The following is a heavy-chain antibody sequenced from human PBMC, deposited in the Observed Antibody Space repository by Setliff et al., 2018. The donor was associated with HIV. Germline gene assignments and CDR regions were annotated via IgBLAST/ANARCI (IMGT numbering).Heavy chain of an antibody. CDR2: IHHSGNT. CDR1: GYSITSGYY. D-gene: IGHD3-3*01. CDR3: ARVREGFLAYDAFEI. J-gene: IGHJ3*02. Sequence: SETLSLTCSVSGYSITSGYYWGWIRQPPGKGLEWIGSIHHSGNTNYSPSLKGRVTISVDTPKNQYSLSSRSVTAADTAVYYCARVREGFLAYDAFEIWGQGTMVTVSS. V-gene: IGHV4-38-2*02.